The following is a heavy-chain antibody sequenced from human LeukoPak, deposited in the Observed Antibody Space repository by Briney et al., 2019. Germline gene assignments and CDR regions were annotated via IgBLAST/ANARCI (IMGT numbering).Heavy chain of an antibody. Sequence: GGSLRLSCAVSGITLSNYGMSWVRQAPGKGLEWVSAISGSGGSTYYADSVKGRFTISRDNSKNTLYLQMNSLRAEDTAVYYCAEDIAAAATLDYWGQGTLVTVSS. J-gene: IGHJ4*02. CDR2: ISGSGGST. V-gene: IGHV3-23*01. D-gene: IGHD6-13*01. CDR1: GITLSNYG. CDR3: AEDIAAAATLDY.